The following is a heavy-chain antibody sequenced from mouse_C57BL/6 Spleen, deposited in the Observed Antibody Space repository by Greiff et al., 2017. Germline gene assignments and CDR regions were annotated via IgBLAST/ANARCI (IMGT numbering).Heavy chain of an antibody. V-gene: IGHV1-76*01. D-gene: IGHD1-1*01. J-gene: IGHJ3*01. CDR2: IYPGSGNT. CDR3: ARYYVSSPFAY. Sequence: VQLQQSGAELVRPGASVKLSCKASGYTFTDYYINWVKQRPGPGLEWIARIYPGSGNTYDNEKFKGKATLTAEKSSSTAYMQLSRLTSADSAVYFCARYYVSSPFAYGGQGTLVTVSA. CDR1: GYTFTDYY.